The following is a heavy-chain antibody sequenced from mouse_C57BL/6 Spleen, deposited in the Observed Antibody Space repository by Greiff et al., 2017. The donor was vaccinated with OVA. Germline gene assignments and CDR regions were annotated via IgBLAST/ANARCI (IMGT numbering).Heavy chain of an antibody. Sequence: QVQLKQPGAELVMPGASVKLSCKASGYTFTSYWMHWVKQRPGQGLEWIGEIDPSDSYTNCNQKFKGKSTLTVDKSSSTAYMQLSSLTSEDSAVYYCARNGYGGFAYWGQGTLVTVSA. D-gene: IGHD2-2*01. CDR1: GYTFTSYW. CDR2: IDPSDSYT. J-gene: IGHJ3*01. V-gene: IGHV1-69*01. CDR3: ARNGYGGFAY.